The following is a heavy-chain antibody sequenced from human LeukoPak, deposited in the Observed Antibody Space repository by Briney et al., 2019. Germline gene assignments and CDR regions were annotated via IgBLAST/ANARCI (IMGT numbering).Heavy chain of an antibody. J-gene: IGHJ6*04. D-gene: IGHD6-13*01. V-gene: IGHV1-2*02. CDR3: ARELLAAAGTGGMDV. CDR2: INPNSGGT. Sequence: ASVKVSCKASGYTFTGYYMHWVRQAPGQGLEWMGWINPNSGGTNYAQKFQGRVTMTRDTSISTAYMELSRLRSDDTAVYYCARELLAAAGTGGMDVWGKGTTVTVSS. CDR1: GYTFTGYY.